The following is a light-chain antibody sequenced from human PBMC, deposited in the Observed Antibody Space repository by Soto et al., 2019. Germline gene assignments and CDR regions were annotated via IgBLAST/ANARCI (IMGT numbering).Light chain of an antibody. CDR3: HQYNNYPYT. V-gene: IGKV1-5*03. J-gene: IGKJ2*01. CDR2: QAS. Sequence: DFQMTQSPSSLSASVGDRVTITCRASQSISSWLAWYQQKPGKAPYLLISQASTLEVGVPSRFSGSRSGTEFTLTISSLQPDDFATYYCHQYNNYPYTFGQGTKVDIK. CDR1: QSISSW.